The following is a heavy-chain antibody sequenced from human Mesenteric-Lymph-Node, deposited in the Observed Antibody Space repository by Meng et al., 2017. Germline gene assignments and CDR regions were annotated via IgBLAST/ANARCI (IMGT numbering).Heavy chain of an antibody. Sequence: GSLRLSCIVSGGSISSYYWSWIRQPPGKGLEWIGYIYYTGSTNYNPSLKSRVTISIDTSKNQFSLKVSSLTAADTAVYYCARGSGIAAAGTVYYGMDVWGQGTTVTVSS. V-gene: IGHV4-59*01. CDR3: ARGSGIAAAGTVYYGMDV. D-gene: IGHD6-13*01. J-gene: IGHJ6*02. CDR2: IYYTGST. CDR1: GGSISSYY.